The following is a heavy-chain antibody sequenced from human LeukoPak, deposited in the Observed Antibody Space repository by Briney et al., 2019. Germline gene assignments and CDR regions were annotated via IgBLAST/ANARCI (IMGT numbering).Heavy chain of an antibody. CDR1: GFTFSSYG. D-gene: IGHD2-2*01. CDR2: ISYDGSNK. V-gene: IGHV3-30*03. Sequence: PGRSLRLSCAASGFTFSSYGMHWVRQAPGKGLEWVAVISYDGSNKYYADSVKGRFTISRDNSKNTLYLQLNSLRAEDTAVYYCARSEYAFDYWGQGTLVTVSS. J-gene: IGHJ4*02. CDR3: ARSEYAFDY.